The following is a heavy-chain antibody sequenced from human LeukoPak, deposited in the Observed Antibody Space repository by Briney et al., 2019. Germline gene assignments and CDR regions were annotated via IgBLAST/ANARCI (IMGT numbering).Heavy chain of an antibody. J-gene: IGHJ4*02. V-gene: IGHV4-59*01. D-gene: IGHD3-22*01. Sequence: PSETLSLTCTVSGGSISSYYWSWIRQPPGKGLEWIGYIYYSGSTNYNPSLKSRVTISVDTSKNQFSLKLSSVTAADTAVYYCARADWADPNYYDSSGYPLDYWGQGTLLTVSS. CDR3: ARADWADPNYYDSSGYPLDY. CDR1: GGSISSYY. CDR2: IYYSGST.